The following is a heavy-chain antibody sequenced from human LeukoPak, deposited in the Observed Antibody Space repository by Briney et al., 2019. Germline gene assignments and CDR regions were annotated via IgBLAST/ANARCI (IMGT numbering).Heavy chain of an antibody. CDR1: GFNFEDYA. Sequence: GGSLRLSCVASGFNFEDYAMHWVRQRPGKGLEWVSGISWSSDNIGYADSVKGRFTISRDNAKKSLYLQMNSLGVEDTALYYSAKDLSRWGSYRSDAFDIWGQGTMVTVSS. J-gene: IGHJ3*02. CDR2: ISWSSDNI. D-gene: IGHD3-16*02. V-gene: IGHV3-9*01. CDR3: AKDLSRWGSYRSDAFDI.